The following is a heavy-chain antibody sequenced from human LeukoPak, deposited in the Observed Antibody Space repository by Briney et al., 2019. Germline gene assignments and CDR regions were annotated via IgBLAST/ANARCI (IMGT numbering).Heavy chain of an antibody. CDR2: ISAYNGNT. D-gene: IGHD3-10*01. V-gene: IGHV1-18*01. J-gene: IGHJ4*02. CDR3: ARVGSSIDY. CDR1: GYTFTSYS. Sequence: ASVKVSCTASGYTFTSYSFSWVRQAPGQGLEWMGWISAYNGNTNYAQKFQGRVTMTTDTSTSTAYMELRDLRYADAAVYYCARVGSSIDYWGQGTLVTVSS.